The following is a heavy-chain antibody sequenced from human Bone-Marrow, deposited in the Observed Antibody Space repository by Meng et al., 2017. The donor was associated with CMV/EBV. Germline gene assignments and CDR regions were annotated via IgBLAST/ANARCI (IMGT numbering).Heavy chain of an antibody. D-gene: IGHD5-24*01. J-gene: IGHJ6*04. CDR2: ISAYNGYI. V-gene: IGHV1-18*01. CDR3: ARSGDGYSFGYYGMDV. Sequence: ASVKVSCKASGYTFTSYGLSWVRQAPGQGLEWMGWISAYNGYINYAQKLQGRVTMTTDTSTSTAYMELRSLRSDDTAVYYCARSGDGYSFGYYGMDVWGEGTTVTVSS. CDR1: GYTFTSYG.